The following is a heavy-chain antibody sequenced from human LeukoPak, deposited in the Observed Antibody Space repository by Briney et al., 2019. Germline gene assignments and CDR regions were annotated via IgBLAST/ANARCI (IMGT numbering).Heavy chain of an antibody. CDR3: AREPQLMIVVV. CDR1: GGSLSSYY. V-gene: IGHV4-39*07. Sequence: PSETLSLTCTVSGGSLSSYYWGWIRQPPGKGLEWIANIYYSGNTYYNPSLKSRVTISVDTSKNQFSLKLSSVTAADTAVYYCAREPQLMIVVVWGQGTLVTVSS. CDR2: IYYSGNT. D-gene: IGHD3-22*01. J-gene: IGHJ4*02.